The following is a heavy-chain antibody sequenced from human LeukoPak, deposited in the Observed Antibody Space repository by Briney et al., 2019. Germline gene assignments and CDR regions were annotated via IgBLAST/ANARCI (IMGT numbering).Heavy chain of an antibody. CDR2: IYYSGST. J-gene: IGHJ4*02. V-gene: IGHV4-39*07. Sequence: SETLSLTCTVSGGSISSSSYYWGWIRQPPGKGLKWIGSIYYSGSTYYNPSLKSRVTISVDTSKNQFSLKLSSVTAADTAVYYCARDPHSTVNHRFDYWGQGTLVTVSS. CDR3: ARDPHSTVNHRFDY. D-gene: IGHD4-17*01. CDR1: GGSISSSSYY.